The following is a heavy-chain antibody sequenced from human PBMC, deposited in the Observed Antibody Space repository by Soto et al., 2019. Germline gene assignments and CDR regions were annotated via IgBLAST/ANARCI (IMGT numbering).Heavy chain of an antibody. CDR2: ISAYNGNT. D-gene: IGHD2-8*01. J-gene: IGHJ4*02. CDR1: GYTLTTYG. CDR3: ARARGYCTNGICSPFDY. V-gene: IGHV1-18*04. Sequence: PVKRACKGSGYTLTTYGVTWVLQAPGQGLEWMGWISAYNGNTNFAQNLQDRVTLTTDTSTSTAYMELRSLRSDDTAVYYCARARGYCTNGICSPFDYWGQGTLVTVSS.